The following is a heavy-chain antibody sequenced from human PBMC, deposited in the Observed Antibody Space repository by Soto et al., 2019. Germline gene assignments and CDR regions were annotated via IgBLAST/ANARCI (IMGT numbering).Heavy chain of an antibody. CDR1: GGSISSYY. V-gene: IGHV4-59*01. CDR3: ARVIGDGNFGGGFDY. D-gene: IGHD3-10*01. CDR2: IYYSGST. Sequence: QVQLQESGPGLVKPSETLSLTCTVSGGSISSYYWSWIRQPPGKGLEWIGYIYYSGSTNYNPSLKSQVTISVNRSRNQFSLKMSPGTAGATAVYYCARVIGDGNFGGGFDYWGQGTLVTVSS. J-gene: IGHJ4*02.